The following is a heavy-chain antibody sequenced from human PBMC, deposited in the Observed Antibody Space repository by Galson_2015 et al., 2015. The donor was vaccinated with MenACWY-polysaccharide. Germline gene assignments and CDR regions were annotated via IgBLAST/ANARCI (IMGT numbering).Heavy chain of an antibody. V-gene: IGHV3-20*04. CDR1: GFTFDAYA. Sequence: SLRLSCAASGFTFDAYAMGWVRQAPGKGLEWVSGIDWNAGRSGYPDSVKGRFTISRDNAKNSLYLQVNSLRTEDTALYYCAIVAGTNYYYVMDVWGHGTTVTVSS. J-gene: IGHJ6*02. CDR2: IDWNAGRS. CDR3: AIVAGTNYYYVMDV. D-gene: IGHD6-19*01.